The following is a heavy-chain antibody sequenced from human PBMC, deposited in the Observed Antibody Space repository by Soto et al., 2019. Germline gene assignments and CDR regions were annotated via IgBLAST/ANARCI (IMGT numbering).Heavy chain of an antibody. V-gene: IGHV3-66*01. J-gene: IGHJ3*02. CDR1: GFTVSSNY. Sequence: EVQLVESGGGLVQPGGSLRLSCAASGFTVSSNYMSWVRQAPGKGLEWVSVIYSGGSTYYADSVKGRFTISRDNSKNTLYLQMNSLRAEDTAVYYCAREGWDIVVVPAASGGAFDIWGQGTMVTVSP. CDR2: IYSGGST. D-gene: IGHD2-2*01. CDR3: AREGWDIVVVPAASGGAFDI.